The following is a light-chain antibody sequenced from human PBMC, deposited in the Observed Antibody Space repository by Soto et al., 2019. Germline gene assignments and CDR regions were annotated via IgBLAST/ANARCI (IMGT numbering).Light chain of an antibody. J-gene: IGKJ5*01. CDR2: DVS. Sequence: VMRQSGATLSMSPGERPHLSCRAGQGVTTNVAWYQQKSGQSPRLLIYDVSIRATGVPARFSGTGSETDFTLTISSLEPEDFAVYYCQQRRSAITVGQGTRVEI. CDR1: QGVTTN. CDR3: QQRRSAIT. V-gene: IGKV3D-11*01.